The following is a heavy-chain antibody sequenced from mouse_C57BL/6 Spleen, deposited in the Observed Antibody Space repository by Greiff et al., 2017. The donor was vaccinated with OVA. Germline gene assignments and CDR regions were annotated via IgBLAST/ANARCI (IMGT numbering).Heavy chain of an antibody. D-gene: IGHD2-4*01. CDR3: AREDDYLFDY. J-gene: IGHJ2*01. CDR1: GYAFSSSW. Sequence: VMLVESGPELVKPGASVKISCKASGYAFSSSWMNWVKQRPGQGLEWIGRLYPGDGDTNYNGKFQGKATLTADQSSRTAYMHLSSLTSEDSAVYFCAREDDYLFDYWGQGTTLTVSS. CDR2: LYPGDGDT. V-gene: IGHV1-82*01.